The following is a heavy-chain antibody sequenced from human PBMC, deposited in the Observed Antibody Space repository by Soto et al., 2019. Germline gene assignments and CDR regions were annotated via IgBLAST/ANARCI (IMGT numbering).Heavy chain of an antibody. CDR2: ISAYNDNT. V-gene: IGHV1-18*04. D-gene: IGHD2-2*01. Sequence: QVQLVQSGGEVKKPGASVKVSCKASGYTFTDYGISWVRQALGQGLEWMGWISAYNDNTKYAQKLQGTVTMTTDPSPSTVYMEMRILRSDNTAVYYCASEYCSGTSCYGPYVWGQGTTVTDAS. J-gene: IGHJ6*02. CDR3: ASEYCSGTSCYGPYV. CDR1: GYTFTDYG.